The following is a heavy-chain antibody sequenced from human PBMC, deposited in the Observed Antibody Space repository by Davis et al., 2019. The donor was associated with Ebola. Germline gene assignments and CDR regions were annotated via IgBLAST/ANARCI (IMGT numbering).Heavy chain of an antibody. D-gene: IGHD4-17*01. Sequence: SETLSLTCAVYGGSFSGYYWSWIRQPPGKGLEWIGEINHSGSTNYNPSLKSRVTISVDTSKNQFSLKLSSVTAADTAVYYCARGGAGFIDYGDYALSYWGQGTLVTVSS. CDR1: GGSFSGYY. CDR2: INHSGST. CDR3: ARGGAGFIDYGDYALSY. V-gene: IGHV4-34*01. J-gene: IGHJ4*02.